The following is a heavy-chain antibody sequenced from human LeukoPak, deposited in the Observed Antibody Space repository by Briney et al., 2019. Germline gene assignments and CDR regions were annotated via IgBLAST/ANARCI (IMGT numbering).Heavy chain of an antibody. CDR3: ATVRDTAMGDAFDI. CDR2: ISSGDNTI. Sequence: GGSLRLSCAASGFTFSDYYMSWIRQAPGKGLEWVSYISSGDNTIYYADSVKGRFTISRDNAKNSLYLQMNSLRAEDTAVYYCATVRDTAMGDAFDIWDQGTMVTVSS. CDR1: GFTFSDYY. V-gene: IGHV3-11*01. J-gene: IGHJ3*02. D-gene: IGHD5-18*01.